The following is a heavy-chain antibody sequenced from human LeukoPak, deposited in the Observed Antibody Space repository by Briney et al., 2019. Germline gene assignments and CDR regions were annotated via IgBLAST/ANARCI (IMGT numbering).Heavy chain of an antibody. CDR3: AKVLRAAAGTKALDY. J-gene: IGHJ4*02. CDR1: GFTFSSYA. Sequence: GGSLRLSCAASGFTFSSYAMSWVRQAPGKGLEWVSAISGSGGSTYYADSVKGRFTISRDNSKNTLYLQINSLRAEDTAVYYCAKVLRAAAGTKALDYWGQGTLVTVSS. CDR2: ISGSGGST. D-gene: IGHD6-13*01. V-gene: IGHV3-23*01.